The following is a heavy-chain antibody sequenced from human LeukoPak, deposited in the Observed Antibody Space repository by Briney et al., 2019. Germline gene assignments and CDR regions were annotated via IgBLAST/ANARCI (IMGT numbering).Heavy chain of an antibody. Sequence: SETLSLTCTVSGASISSYYWSWIRQPPGKGLEWIGYISYSGSTNYNPSLKSRVTISADTSKNQFSLRLSSVTAADTAVYYSARLASGSYGPLTPFDYWGQGTLVTVSS. D-gene: IGHD1-26*01. V-gene: IGHV4-59*08. CDR3: ARLASGSYGPLTPFDY. J-gene: IGHJ4*02. CDR1: GASISSYY. CDR2: ISYSGST.